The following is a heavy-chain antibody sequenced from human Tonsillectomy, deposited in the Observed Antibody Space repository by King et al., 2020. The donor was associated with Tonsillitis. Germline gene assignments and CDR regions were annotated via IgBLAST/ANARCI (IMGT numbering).Heavy chain of an antibody. V-gene: IGHV3-33*01. CDR3: ARDGRIAAFDY. CDR1: GFTFSIYG. CDR2: IWYVGSNK. Sequence: VQLVESGGGVVQSGRSLRLSCAASGFTFSIYGLHWVLQAPGKGLEWVAVIWYVGSNKYYADSVKGRFTISRDNSKNTRYLQMNSLRAEDTAVYYCARDGRIAAFDYWGQGTLVTVSS. D-gene: IGHD6-13*01. J-gene: IGHJ4*02.